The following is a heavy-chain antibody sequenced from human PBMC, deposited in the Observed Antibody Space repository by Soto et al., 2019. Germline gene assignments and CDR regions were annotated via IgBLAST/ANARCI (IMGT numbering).Heavy chain of an antibody. CDR3: ARDAPGGDYWAGFQY. D-gene: IGHD4-17*01. J-gene: IGHJ4*02. Sequence: QVQLVESGGDVVQPGRSLKLSCAASGFTFSSHGMHWIRQAPGKGLEWMAVISYDGGNKNYADSVKGRFTISRDNSKNRLYLQINSVRPEDTAVYFCARDAPGGDYWAGFQYWGQGTLVSVSS. CDR2: ISYDGGNK. V-gene: IGHV3-30*03. CDR1: GFTFSSHG.